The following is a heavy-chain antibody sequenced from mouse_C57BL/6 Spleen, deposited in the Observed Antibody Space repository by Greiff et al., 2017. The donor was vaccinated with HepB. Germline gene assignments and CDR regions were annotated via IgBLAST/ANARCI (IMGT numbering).Heavy chain of an antibody. CDR2: ISSGSSTI. V-gene: IGHV5-17*01. CDR3: ARTAPLRSYFDY. Sequence: EVNLVESGGGLVKPGGSLKLSCAASGFTFSDYGMHWVRQAPEKGLEWVAYISSGSSTIYYADTVKGRFTISRDNAKNTLFLQMTSLRSEDTAMYYCARTAPLRSYFDYWGQGTTLTVSS. D-gene: IGHD1-1*01. CDR1: GFTFSDYG. J-gene: IGHJ2*01.